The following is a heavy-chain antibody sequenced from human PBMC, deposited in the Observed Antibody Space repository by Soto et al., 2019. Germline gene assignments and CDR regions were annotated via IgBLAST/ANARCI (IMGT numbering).Heavy chain of an antibody. J-gene: IGHJ4*02. Sequence: QVQLVESGGGVVQPGRSLRLSCAASGFTFSSYAMHWVRQAPGKGLEWVAVISYDGSNKYYADSVKGRFTISRDNSKNTLYLQMNSLRAEETAVYYCAGVRVAVAGMGDSWGQGTLVTVSS. V-gene: IGHV3-30-3*01. CDR1: GFTFSSYA. CDR2: ISYDGSNK. CDR3: AGVRVAVAGMGDS. D-gene: IGHD6-19*01.